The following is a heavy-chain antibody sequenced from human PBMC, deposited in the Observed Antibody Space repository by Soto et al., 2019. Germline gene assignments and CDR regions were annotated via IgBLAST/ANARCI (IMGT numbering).Heavy chain of an antibody. V-gene: IGHV4-59*01. J-gene: IGHJ4*02. CDR1: GGSMGSYY. D-gene: IGHD2-15*01. CDR2: ISYSGST. Sequence: SETLSLTCTVSGGSMGSYYWTWLRQSPGRGLEWIGYISYSGSTYYNPSLKSRVTISADTSKNQFSLRIKSMIAADTAVYYCARADPDASVGYWGQGTLVTVSS. CDR3: ARADPDASVGY.